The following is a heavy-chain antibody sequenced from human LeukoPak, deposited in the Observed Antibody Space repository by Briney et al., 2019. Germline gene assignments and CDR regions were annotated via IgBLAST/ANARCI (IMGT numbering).Heavy chain of an antibody. D-gene: IGHD4-17*01. Sequence: GGSLRLSCAASEFTFSDYYMSWVRQAPGKGLEWVANIKQDGSEKYYVDSVEGRFTISRDNAKNSLYLQMNSLRAEDTAVYYCARVSVTVIPIFDYWGQGALVTVSS. CDR3: ARVSVTVIPIFDY. V-gene: IGHV3-7*01. CDR2: IKQDGSEK. CDR1: EFTFSDYY. J-gene: IGHJ4*02.